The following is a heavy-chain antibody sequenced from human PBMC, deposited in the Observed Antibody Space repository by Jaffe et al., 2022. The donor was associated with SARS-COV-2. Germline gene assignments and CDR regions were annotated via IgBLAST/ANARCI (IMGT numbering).Heavy chain of an antibody. V-gene: IGHV1-18*04. Sequence: QVQLVQSGAEVKKPGASVKVSCKASGYNFTTYGISWVRQAPGQGLEWLGYISGYSDNTNYAQKLQGRVTMTTETSTSTAYMELRSLRSDDTAVYFCARDPPASYDSSGFYLRETYYYYGLDVWGQGTTVTVSS. J-gene: IGHJ6*02. CDR3: ARDPPASYDSSGFYLRETYYYYGLDV. CDR2: ISGYSDNT. D-gene: IGHD3-22*01. CDR1: GYNFTTYG.